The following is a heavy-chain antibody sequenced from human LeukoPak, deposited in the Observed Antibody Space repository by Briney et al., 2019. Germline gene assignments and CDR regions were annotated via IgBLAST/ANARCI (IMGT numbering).Heavy chain of an antibody. CDR3: ARLTAHFDL. V-gene: IGHV4-59*08. CDR1: GGSISSSY. J-gene: IGHJ2*01. CDR2: IYYSGST. Sequence: SETLSLTCTVSGGSISSSYWSWIRQPPGKGLEWIGYIYYSGSTNYNPSLKSRVTMSVDTSKNQFSLKVTSVTAADTAVYYCARLTAHFDLWGRGTLVTVSS.